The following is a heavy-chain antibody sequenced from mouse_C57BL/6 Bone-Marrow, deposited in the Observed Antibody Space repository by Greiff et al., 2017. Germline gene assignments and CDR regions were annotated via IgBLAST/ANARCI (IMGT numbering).Heavy chain of an antibody. CDR1: GFTFSSYA. Sequence: EVNVVESGGGLVKPGGSLKLSCAASGFTFSSYAMSWVRQTPEKRLEWVATISDGGSYTYYPDNVKGRFTISRDNAKNNLYLQMSHLKSEDTAMYYCAREGNYDYYAMDYWGQGTSVTVSS. CDR2: ISDGGSYT. V-gene: IGHV5-4*01. D-gene: IGHD2-1*01. CDR3: AREGNYDYYAMDY. J-gene: IGHJ4*01.